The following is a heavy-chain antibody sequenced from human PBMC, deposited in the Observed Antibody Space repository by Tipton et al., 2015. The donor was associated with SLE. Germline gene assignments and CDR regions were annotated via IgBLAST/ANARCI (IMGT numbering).Heavy chain of an antibody. J-gene: IGHJ6*02. CDR3: ARAGYYDFWSGSHYYYYYGMDV. CDR1: GGSISSHY. V-gene: IGHV4-59*11. D-gene: IGHD3-3*01. Sequence: TLSLTCAVSGGSISSHYWSWIRQPPGKGLEWIGYIYTSGSTNYNPSLKSRVTISVDTSKNQFSLKLSSVTAADTAVYYCARAGYYDFWSGSHYYYYYGMDVWGQGTTVTVSS. CDR2: IYTSGST.